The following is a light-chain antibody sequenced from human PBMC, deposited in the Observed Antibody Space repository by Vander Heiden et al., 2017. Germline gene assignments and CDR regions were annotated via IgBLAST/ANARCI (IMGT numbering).Light chain of an antibody. CDR3: QQAYNADT. CDR1: HGIRSY. V-gene: IGKV1-27*01. CDR2: SAS. Sequence: IPFTQSPSSLSASVRHRVTITCRVSHGIRSYLIWYRKNPGKVPKLLNYSASSLQSVVPWRISGRGCGKYFTLTSSVLQPEFVASYCGQQAYNADTFGQGTKVEIK. J-gene: IGKJ2*01.